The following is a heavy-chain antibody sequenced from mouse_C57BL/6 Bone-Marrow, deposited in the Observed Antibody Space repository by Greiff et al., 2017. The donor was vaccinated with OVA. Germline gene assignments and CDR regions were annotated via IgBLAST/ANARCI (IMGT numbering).Heavy chain of an antibody. J-gene: IGHJ3*01. CDR3: ASAVFSY. Sequence: QVQLQQPGAELVKPGASVKLSCTASGYTFNSYWMQWVKQRPGQGLEWIGEIDPSDSYHNSNQKFKGKATLTVDTSSSTAYMQLSSLTSEDSAVYYCASAVFSYWGQGTLVTVSA. V-gene: IGHV1-50*01. CDR2: IDPSDSYH. CDR1: GYTFNSYW.